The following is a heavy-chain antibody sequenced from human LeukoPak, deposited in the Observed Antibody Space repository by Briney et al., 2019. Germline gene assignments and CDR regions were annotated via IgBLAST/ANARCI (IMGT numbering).Heavy chain of an antibody. Sequence: GGSLRLSCAASGFTVSSRYMSWVRQAPGKGLEWVSVIYSGGNTYYADSVKGRFTISRDNSDNTLYLQMNSLRAEDTAVYYCTSHRDGSFDYWGQGTLVTVSS. V-gene: IGHV3-66*04. J-gene: IGHJ4*02. D-gene: IGHD5-24*01. CDR1: GFTVSSRY. CDR3: TSHRDGSFDY. CDR2: IYSGGNT.